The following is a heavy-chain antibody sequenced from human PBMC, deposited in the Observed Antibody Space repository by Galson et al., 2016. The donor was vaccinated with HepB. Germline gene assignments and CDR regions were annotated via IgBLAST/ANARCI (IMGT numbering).Heavy chain of an antibody. V-gene: IGHV3-30*04. J-gene: IGHJ4*02. CDR2: ISYDGKNK. CDR1: GFTLSRYA. Sequence: SLRLSCAATGFTLSRYAMHWVRQAPGKGLEWVAVISYDGKNKYYADSVKGRFTISRGNSKNTLYLQMNSLRAEDTAVYYCARDGGYYYDSSGHPLDYWGQGTLVTVSS. CDR3: ARDGGYYYDSSGHPLDY. D-gene: IGHD3-22*01.